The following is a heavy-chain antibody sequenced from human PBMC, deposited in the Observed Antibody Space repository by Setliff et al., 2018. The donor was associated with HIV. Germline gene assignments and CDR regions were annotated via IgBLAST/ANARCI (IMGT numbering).Heavy chain of an antibody. D-gene: IGHD2-15*01. V-gene: IGHV3-74*01. CDR2: MNTDGSST. J-gene: IGHJ3*02. Sequence: PGGSLRLSCAASGFTFSNSWMHWVRQAPGKGLVWVFGMNTDGSSTRYADSVKGRFTISRDNAKNMLYLQMGSPSADDTAVYYCARGGFNHAFDIWGQGTMVTVSS. CDR1: GFTFSNSW. CDR3: ARGGFNHAFDI.